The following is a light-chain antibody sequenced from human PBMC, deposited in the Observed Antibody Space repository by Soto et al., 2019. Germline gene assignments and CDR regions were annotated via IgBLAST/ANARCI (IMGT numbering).Light chain of an antibody. Sequence: QSVLTQPPSVSGAPGQRVIISCTGSSSNIGAGFDVYWHQQLPGTAPKLLINGNNNPPSGVPDRFSGSKSGTSASLAISGRQAEDAAEYDCKSYDSSLRGSVFGGGTKLTVL. V-gene: IGLV1-40*01. CDR2: GNN. CDR1: SSNIGAGFD. J-gene: IGLJ2*01. CDR3: KSYDSSLRGSV.